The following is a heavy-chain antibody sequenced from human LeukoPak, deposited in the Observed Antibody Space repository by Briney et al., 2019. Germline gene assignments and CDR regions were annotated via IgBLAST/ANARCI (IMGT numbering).Heavy chain of an antibody. V-gene: IGHV3-30-3*01. CDR3: ASSIGNY. CDR2: ISYDGSNK. J-gene: IGHJ4*02. CDR1: GFTFSSYA. Sequence: GRSLRLSRAASGFTFSSYAMHWVRQAPGKGLEWVAVISYDGSNKYYADSVKGRFTISRDNSKNTLYLQMNSLRAEDTAVYYCASSIGNYWGQGTLVTVSS. D-gene: IGHD2/OR15-2a*01.